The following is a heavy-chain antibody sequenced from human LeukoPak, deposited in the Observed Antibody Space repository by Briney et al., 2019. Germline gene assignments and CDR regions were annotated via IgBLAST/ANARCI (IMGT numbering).Heavy chain of an antibody. J-gene: IGHJ4*02. D-gene: IGHD6-13*01. V-gene: IGHV3-33*06. Sequence: GGSLRLSCAASGFTFSSYGMHWVRQAPGKGLEWVAVIWYDGSNKYYADSVKGRFTISRDNSKNTLYLQMNSLRAEDTAVYYCAKDLAAGMRRLDYWGQGTLVTVSS. CDR3: AKDLAAGMRRLDY. CDR1: GFTFSSYG. CDR2: IWYDGSNK.